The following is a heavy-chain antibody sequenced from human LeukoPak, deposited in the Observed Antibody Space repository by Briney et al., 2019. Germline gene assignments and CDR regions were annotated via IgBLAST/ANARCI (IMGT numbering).Heavy chain of an antibody. D-gene: IGHD6-13*01. V-gene: IGHV4-34*01. J-gene: IGHJ5*02. Sequence: SETLSLTCAVYGGSFSGYYWSWIRQPPGKGLEWIGEINHSGSTNYNPSLKSRVTISVDTSKNQFSLKLSSVTAADTAVYYCARGYSSSPNWFDPWGQGTLVTVSS. CDR1: GGSFSGYY. CDR3: ARGYSSSPNWFDP. CDR2: INHSGST.